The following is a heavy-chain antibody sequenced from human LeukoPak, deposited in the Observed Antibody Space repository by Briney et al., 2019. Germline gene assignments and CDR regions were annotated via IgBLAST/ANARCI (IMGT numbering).Heavy chain of an antibody. CDR1: GGSISSYY. D-gene: IGHD6-13*01. CDR2: IYYSGST. CDR3: ARDQRGSSFMDV. J-gene: IGHJ6*02. Sequence: PSETLSLTCTVSGGSISSYYWSWIRQPPGKGLEWIGYIYYSGSTNYNPSLKSRVTISVDTSKNQFSLKLSSVTAADTAVYYCARDQRGSSFMDVWGQGTTVTVSS. V-gene: IGHV4-59*01.